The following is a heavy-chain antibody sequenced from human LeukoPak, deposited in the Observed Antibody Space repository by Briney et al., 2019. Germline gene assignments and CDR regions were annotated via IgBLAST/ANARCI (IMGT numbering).Heavy chain of an antibody. J-gene: IGHJ3*02. CDR3: ARQRVNAFDI. CDR1: GYGFTSYW. Sequence: GESLQISCKGSGYGFTSYWIGWGRPMPGKGLEGMGIIYPGDSDTRYSPSFQGQVTISDDMYVNTAYLQWSSLQASGTAIYYCARQRVNAFDIWGQGTMVTVSS. CDR2: IYPGDSDT. V-gene: IGHV5-51*01.